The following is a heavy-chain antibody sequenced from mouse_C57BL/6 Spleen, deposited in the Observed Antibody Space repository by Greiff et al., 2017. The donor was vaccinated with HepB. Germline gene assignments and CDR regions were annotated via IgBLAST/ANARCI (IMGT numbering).Heavy chain of an antibody. Sequence: EVQVVESGGGLVKPGGSLKLSCAASGFTFSDYGMHWVRQAPEKGLEWVAYISSGSSTIYYADTVKGRFTISRDNAKNTLFLQMTSLRSEDTAMYYCARTYYYGSTWFAYWGQGTLVTVSA. CDR2: ISSGSSTI. CDR1: GFTFSDYG. D-gene: IGHD1-1*01. V-gene: IGHV5-17*01. J-gene: IGHJ3*01. CDR3: ARTYYYGSTWFAY.